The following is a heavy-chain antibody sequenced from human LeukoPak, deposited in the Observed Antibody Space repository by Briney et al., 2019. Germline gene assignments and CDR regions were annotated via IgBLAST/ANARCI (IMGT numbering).Heavy chain of an antibody. D-gene: IGHD6-19*01. CDR1: GFTFSSYW. J-gene: IGHJ4*02. CDR2: IKQDGSEK. Sequence: PGGSLRLSCAASGFTFSSYWMSWVRQAPGKGLEWVANIKQDGSEKYYVDSVKGRFTISRDNAKNLLYLQMNSLRAEDTAVYYCARRSSGWYENNAPDYWGQGTLVTVSS. V-gene: IGHV3-7*01. CDR3: ARRSSGWYENNAPDY.